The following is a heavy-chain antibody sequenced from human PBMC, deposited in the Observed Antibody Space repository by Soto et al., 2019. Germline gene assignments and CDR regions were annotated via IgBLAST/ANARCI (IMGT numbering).Heavy chain of an antibody. Sequence: QPGGSLRLSCAASGFTFSSYGIHWVRQAPGKGLEWVAVISYDGSNKYYTDSVKGRFTISRDDSKNTLYLQMNSLRAEDTAVYYCAKQGLPHHNWFDPWGQGTVVTVSS. D-gene: IGHD2-15*01. CDR3: AKQGLPHHNWFDP. V-gene: IGHV3-30*18. CDR1: GFTFSSYG. CDR2: ISYDGSNK. J-gene: IGHJ5*02.